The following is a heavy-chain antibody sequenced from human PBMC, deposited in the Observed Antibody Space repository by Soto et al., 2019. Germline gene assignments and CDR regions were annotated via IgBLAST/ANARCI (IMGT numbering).Heavy chain of an antibody. J-gene: IGHJ5*02. CDR1: GFTFSSHS. CDR3: ARDMYSSDYFVKWFEP. D-gene: IGHD6-19*01. Sequence: GGSLRLSCAASGFTFSSHSMNWVRQAPGKGLEWVSSISSSRSNIYYADSVKGRFTVSRDNSNNSLDLQLNSLRGEDTAMYYCARDMYSSDYFVKWFEPWGQGTLVTVSS. V-gene: IGHV3-21*01. CDR2: ISSSRSNI.